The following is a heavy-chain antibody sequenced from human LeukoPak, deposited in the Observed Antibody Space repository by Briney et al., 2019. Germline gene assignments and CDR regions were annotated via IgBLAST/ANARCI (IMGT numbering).Heavy chain of an antibody. CDR3: ARAYYSGSGSYGLDY. J-gene: IGHJ4*02. CDR2: INTDGSHT. D-gene: IGHD3-10*01. Sequence: GGSLRLSCAAYEFTFRSDWMHWVRQVPGKGLVWVSRINTDGSHTSYADSVKGRFTIPRDSAKNTLYLQMNSLRAEDTAVYYCARAYYSGSGSYGLDYWGQGTLVSVSS. CDR1: EFTFRSDW. V-gene: IGHV3-74*01.